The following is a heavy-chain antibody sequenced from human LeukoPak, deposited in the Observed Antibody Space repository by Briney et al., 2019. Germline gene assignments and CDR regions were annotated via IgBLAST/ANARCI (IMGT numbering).Heavy chain of an antibody. J-gene: IGHJ3*02. CDR2: IYPGDSDT. V-gene: IGHV5-51*01. CDR3: AYGGYCSGGSCQGAFDI. D-gene: IGHD2-15*01. CDR1: GYSFTSYW. Sequence: GESLKISCEASGYSFTSYWIGWVRQMPGKGLEWMGIIYPGDSDTRYSPSFQGQVTISADKSISTAYLQWSSLKASDTAMYYCAYGGYCSGGSCQGAFDIWGQGTMVTVSS.